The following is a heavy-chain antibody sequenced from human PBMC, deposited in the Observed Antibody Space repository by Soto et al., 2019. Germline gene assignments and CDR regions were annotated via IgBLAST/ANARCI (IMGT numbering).Heavy chain of an antibody. Sequence: QVPLVQSGAEVKKPESSVKVSCKAPGGTFSTYAISWVRQAPGQGLEWMGGIIPMFGTANYAQRFQDGVTITADESTNTVYMELSSLRSEDTAVYFCASGIQLWLRRINNGYSGWGQGTLVTVSS. J-gene: IGHJ4*02. CDR3: ASGIQLWLRRINNGYSG. D-gene: IGHD5-18*01. CDR1: GGTFSTYA. V-gene: IGHV1-69*12. CDR2: IIPMFGTA.